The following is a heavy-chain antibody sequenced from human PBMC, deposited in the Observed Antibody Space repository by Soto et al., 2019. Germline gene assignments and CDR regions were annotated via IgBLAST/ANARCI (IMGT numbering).Heavy chain of an antibody. CDR1: GGSISSGGYY. D-gene: IGHD3-22*01. Sequence: QVQLQESGPGLVKPSQTLSLTCTVSGGSISSGGYYWSWIRQHPGKALEWIGYIYYRGSTYFNPSLKSRVTIAVDTSKNQFSLMLSSVTAADTAVYYCARALGYYYDSSASTDFDYWGQGTLVTVSS. V-gene: IGHV4-31*03. CDR3: ARALGYYYDSSASTDFDY. CDR2: IYYRGST. J-gene: IGHJ4*02.